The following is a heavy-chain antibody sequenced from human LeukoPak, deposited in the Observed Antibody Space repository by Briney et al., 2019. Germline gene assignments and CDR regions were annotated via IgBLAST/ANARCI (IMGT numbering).Heavy chain of an antibody. J-gene: IGHJ4*02. CDR2: IRYDGSNK. CDR1: GFTFSSYG. CDR3: AKLRVVPAAKGADY. D-gene: IGHD2-2*01. V-gene: IGHV3-30*02. Sequence: GSLRLSCAASGFTFSSYGMHWVRQAPGKGLEWVAFIRYDGSNKYYADSVKGRFTISRDNSKNTLYLQMNSLRAEDTAVYYCAKLRVVPAAKGADYWGQGTLVTVSS.